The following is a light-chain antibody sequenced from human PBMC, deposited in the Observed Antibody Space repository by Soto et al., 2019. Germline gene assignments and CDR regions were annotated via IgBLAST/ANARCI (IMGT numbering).Light chain of an antibody. CDR1: QSVSSIY. V-gene: IGKV3-20*01. J-gene: IGKJ1*01. Sequence: EIVLTQSPGTLSLSPGERATLSCRASQSVSSIYLAWYQHKPGQAPRLLIYGASSRATGIADRFSGSGSGTDFTLTISRLEPEDFAVYYCQQYGSSSWTFGRGTKVEIK. CDR2: GAS. CDR3: QQYGSSSWT.